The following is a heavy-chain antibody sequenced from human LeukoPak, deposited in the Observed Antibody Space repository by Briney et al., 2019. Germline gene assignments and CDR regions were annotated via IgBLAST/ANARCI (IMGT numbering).Heavy chain of an antibody. CDR3: GRRLTSMVRGAGGFDP. CDR1: GGSISNYY. V-gene: IGHV4-34*01. J-gene: IGHJ5*02. CDR2: INHSGST. D-gene: IGHD3-10*01. Sequence: SETLSLTCTVSGGSISNYYWSWIRQPPGKGRKWMGEINHSGSTNDNPSLKSRITISVETSKNEFSLKRSAGTAADPAVYYCGRRLTSMVRGAGGFDPWGQGTLVTVSS.